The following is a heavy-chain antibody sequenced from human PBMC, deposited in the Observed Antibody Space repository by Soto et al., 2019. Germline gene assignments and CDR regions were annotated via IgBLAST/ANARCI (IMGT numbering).Heavy chain of an antibody. CDR2: IIPIFGTA. CDR1: GGTFSSYA. V-gene: IGHV1-69*01. CDR3: ARGLVAVAGLDY. J-gene: IGHJ4*02. D-gene: IGHD6-19*01. Sequence: QVQLVQSGAEVKKPGSSVKVSCMASGGTFSSYAISWVRQAPGQGLEWMGGIIPIFGTANYAQKFQGRVTFTADESTSTVYMELSSLRSEDTAVYYCARGLVAVAGLDYWGQGTLVTVSS.